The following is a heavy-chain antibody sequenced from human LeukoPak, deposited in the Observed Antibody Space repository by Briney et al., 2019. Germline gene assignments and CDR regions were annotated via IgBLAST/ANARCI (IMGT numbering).Heavy chain of an antibody. CDR2: INHSGST. V-gene: IGHV4-34*01. J-gene: IGHJ6*03. CDR1: GGSFSGYY. Sequence: SETLSLTCAVYGGSFSGYYWSWIRQPPGKGLEWIGEINHSGSTNYNPSLKSRVTISVDTSKNQFSLKLSSVTAADTAVYYCARGRRRDGYKSYYYYYYMDVWGKGTTVTVSS. D-gene: IGHD5-24*01. CDR3: ARGRRRDGYKSYYYYYYMDV.